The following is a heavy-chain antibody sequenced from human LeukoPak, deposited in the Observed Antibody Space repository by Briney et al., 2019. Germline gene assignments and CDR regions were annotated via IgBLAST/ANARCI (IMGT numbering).Heavy chain of an antibody. J-gene: IGHJ5*02. CDR1: GYSISSGYY. CDR3: ARKIAAAGTMAGWFDP. Sequence: PSETLSLTCAVSGYSISSGYYWDCIRQPPGKGLEWIGSIYHSGSTYYNPSLKSRVTISVDTSKNQFSLKLSSVTAADTAVYYCARKIAAAGTMAGWFDPWGQGTLVTVSS. V-gene: IGHV4-38-2*01. CDR2: IYHSGST. D-gene: IGHD6-13*01.